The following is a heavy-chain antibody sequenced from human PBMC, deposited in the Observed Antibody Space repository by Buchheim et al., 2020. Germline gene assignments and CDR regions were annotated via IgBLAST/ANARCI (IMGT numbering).Heavy chain of an antibody. CDR1: GFTPSDYH. V-gene: IGHV3-11*01. CDR3: ARGDLNYDN. J-gene: IGHJ4*02. D-gene: IGHD1-7*01. CDR2: IISSGGGV. Sequence: QLQLVESGGGLVKPGGSLRLSCTVSGFTPSDYHTSWIRQAPGQGLEWISFIISSGGGVNYSDSVKGRFTIPWANTTDSLYLQMNTLRTEDTAVDYCARGDLNYDNWGQGTL.